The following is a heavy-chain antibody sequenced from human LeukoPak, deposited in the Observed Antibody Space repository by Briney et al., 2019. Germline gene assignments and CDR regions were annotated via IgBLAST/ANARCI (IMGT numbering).Heavy chain of an antibody. Sequence: GGSLRLSCAASGFTFSSYSMNWVRQAPGKGLEWVSSISSSSSYIYYADSVKGRFTISRDNGKNTLSLQMNSLRADDTAVYYCASGMDGYYIDYWGQGTLVTVSS. J-gene: IGHJ4*02. V-gene: IGHV3-21*01. CDR3: ASGMDGYYIDY. CDR1: GFTFSSYS. CDR2: ISSSSSYI. D-gene: IGHD3-3*01.